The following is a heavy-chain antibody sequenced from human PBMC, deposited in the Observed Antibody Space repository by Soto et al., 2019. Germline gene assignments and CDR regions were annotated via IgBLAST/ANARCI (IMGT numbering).Heavy chain of an antibody. Sequence: GGSLRLSCAASTFTFTNVWMTWVRQAPGKGLEWVGRIKSKTDGGTSDYDAPVKGRFTISRDDSKNTPYLQMNTLKTEETAVYYCTTHSVRYMIDAFDIWGQGTKVTVSS. CDR3: TTHSVRYMIDAFDI. D-gene: IGHD5-18*01. V-gene: IGHV3-15*07. CDR2: IKSKTDGGTS. CDR1: TFTFTNVW. J-gene: IGHJ3*02.